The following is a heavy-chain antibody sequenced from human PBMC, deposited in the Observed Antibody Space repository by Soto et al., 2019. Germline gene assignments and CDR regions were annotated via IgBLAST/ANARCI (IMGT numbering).Heavy chain of an antibody. CDR3: ARGVDTAMEPVAY. CDR1: GFTFSSYA. Sequence: GGSLRLSCAASGFTFSSYAMHWVRQAPGKGLEWVAVISYDGSNKYYADSVKGRFTISRDNSKNTLYLQMNSLRAEDTAVYYCARGVDTAMEPVAYWGQGTLVTVSS. D-gene: IGHD5-18*01. J-gene: IGHJ4*02. V-gene: IGHV3-30-3*01. CDR2: ISYDGSNK.